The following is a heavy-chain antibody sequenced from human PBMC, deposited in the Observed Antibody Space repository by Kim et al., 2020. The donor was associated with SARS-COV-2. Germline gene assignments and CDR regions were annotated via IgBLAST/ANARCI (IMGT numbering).Heavy chain of an antibody. J-gene: IGHJ4*02. Sequence: ASVKVSCKASGYTFTSYGISWVRQAPGQGLEWMGWISAYNGNTNYAQKLQGRVTMTTDTSTSTAYMELRSLRSDDTAVYYCARGGTSSSWYLGDEIIDYWGQGTLVTVSS. CDR2: ISAYNGNT. D-gene: IGHD6-13*01. CDR3: ARGGTSSSWYLGDEIIDY. V-gene: IGHV1-18*01. CDR1: GYTFTSYG.